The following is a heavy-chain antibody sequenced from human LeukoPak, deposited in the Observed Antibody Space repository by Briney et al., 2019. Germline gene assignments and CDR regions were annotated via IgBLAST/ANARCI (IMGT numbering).Heavy chain of an antibody. CDR1: GGTYSSYA. D-gene: IGHD3-22*01. CDR3: ARGGDYYDSSGYRY. CDR2: IIPIFGTA. V-gene: IGHV1-69*05. Sequence: SVKVSCKASGGTYSSYAISWVRQAPGQGLEWMGGIIPIFGTANYAQKFQGRVTITTDESTSTVYMELSSLRSEDTAVYYCARGGDYYDSSGYRYWGQGTLVTVSS. J-gene: IGHJ4*02.